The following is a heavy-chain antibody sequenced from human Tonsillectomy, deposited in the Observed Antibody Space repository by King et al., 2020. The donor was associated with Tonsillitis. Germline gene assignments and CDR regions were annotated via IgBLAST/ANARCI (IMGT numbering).Heavy chain of an antibody. D-gene: IGHD4-17*01. CDR2: INHSGST. CDR3: AAVTTGGVY. V-gene: IGHV4-34*01. Sequence: VQLQQGGAGLLKPSETLSLTCAVSGGSFSGYYWTWIRQPPGKGLEWIGEINHSGSTNYNPSLKSRVTISADTSKNQFSLRLNSVTAADTAVYYCAAVTTGGVYWGQGTLVTVSS. J-gene: IGHJ4*02. CDR1: GGSFSGYY.